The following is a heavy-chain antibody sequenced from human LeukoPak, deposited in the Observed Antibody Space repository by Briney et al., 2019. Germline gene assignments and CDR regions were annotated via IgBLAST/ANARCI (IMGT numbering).Heavy chain of an antibody. V-gene: IGHV4-59*01. CDR1: GGSISGSY. D-gene: IGHD4-17*01. CDR2: MYNSGST. Sequence: SETLSLTCTVSGGSISGSYWSWIRQPPGKGLEWIAYMYNSGSTNYNPSLKSRVTISIDTSKNKFSLKLSSLTAADAAIYYRARGIESYGDYGYWGQGILVTVSS. CDR3: ARGIESYGDYGY. J-gene: IGHJ4*02.